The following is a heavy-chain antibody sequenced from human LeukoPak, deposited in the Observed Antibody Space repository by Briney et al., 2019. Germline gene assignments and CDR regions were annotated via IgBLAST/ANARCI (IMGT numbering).Heavy chain of an antibody. D-gene: IGHD5-24*01. CDR2: INSGGGT. Sequence: GGSLRLSCAASGFTISGFYMTWVRQAPGKGLEWVSVINSGGGTYYADSVRGRFTISRDNSKNTLSLQMNSLRAEDTAVYYCARDGGDGYHPRMFDLWGRGTLVTVSS. J-gene: IGHJ2*01. V-gene: IGHV3-66*01. CDR3: ARDGGDGYHPRMFDL. CDR1: GFTISGFY.